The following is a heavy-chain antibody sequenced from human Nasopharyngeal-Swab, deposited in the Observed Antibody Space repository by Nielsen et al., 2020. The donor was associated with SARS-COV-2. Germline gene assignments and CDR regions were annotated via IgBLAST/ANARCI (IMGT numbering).Heavy chain of an antibody. V-gene: IGHV4-34*01. J-gene: IGHJ5*02. CDR3: ARRGLITMIHRWFDP. CDR2: INHSGST. Sequence: WIRQPPGKGLEWIGEINHSGSTSYNPSLKSRVTISVDTSKNQFSLKLSSVTAADTAVYYCARRGLITMIHRWFDPWGQGTLVTVSS. D-gene: IGHD3-22*01.